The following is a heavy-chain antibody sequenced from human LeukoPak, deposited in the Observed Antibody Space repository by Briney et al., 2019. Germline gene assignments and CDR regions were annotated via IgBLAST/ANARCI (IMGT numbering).Heavy chain of an antibody. Sequence: PSETLSLTCTVSGGSISSYYWSWIRQPPGKGLNWIGYIYYSGSTNYNPSLKSRVTISVDTSKNQFSLKLSSVTAADTAVYYCARAGYSYGGNYYYMDVWGKGTTVTVSS. CDR3: ARAGYSYGGNYYYMDV. J-gene: IGHJ6*03. CDR1: GGSISSYY. CDR2: IYYSGST. V-gene: IGHV4-59*08. D-gene: IGHD5-18*01.